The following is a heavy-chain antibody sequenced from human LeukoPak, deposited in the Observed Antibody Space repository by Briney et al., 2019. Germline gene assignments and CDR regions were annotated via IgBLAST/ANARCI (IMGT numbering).Heavy chain of an antibody. Sequence: GGSLRLSCAASGFTFSYYSMNWVRQAPGKGLEWVSSISSTGDYKYYADSVKGRFTISRDNAKNSLYLQMNSPRAEDTGVYYCARHDGDYGVKVPFDYWGQGTLVTVSS. CDR3: ARHDGDYGVKVPFDY. J-gene: IGHJ4*02. D-gene: IGHD4-17*01. CDR1: GFTFSYYS. CDR2: ISSTGDYK. V-gene: IGHV3-21*01.